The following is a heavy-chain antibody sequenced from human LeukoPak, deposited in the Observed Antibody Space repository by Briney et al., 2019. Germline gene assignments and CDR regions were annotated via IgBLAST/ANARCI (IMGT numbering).Heavy chain of an antibody. D-gene: IGHD6-6*01. CDR3: AKNFRTLASRRTSPFDS. Sequence: ASVKVSCKASGYTFTSYGISWVRQAPGQGLEWMGGISAYNGNTNYAQKLQGRLAMTTDKSTTTAYMELRSLTSDDTALYYCAKNFRTLASRRTSPFDSWGQGTLVIVSS. V-gene: IGHV1-18*01. CDR1: GYTFTSYG. J-gene: IGHJ4*02. CDR2: ISAYNGNT.